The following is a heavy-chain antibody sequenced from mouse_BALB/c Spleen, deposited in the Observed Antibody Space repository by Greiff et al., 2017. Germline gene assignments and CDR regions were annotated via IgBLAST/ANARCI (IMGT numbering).Heavy chain of an antibody. Sequence: VQLKESGAELARPGASVKLSCKASGYTFSSYCMQWVKQRPGQGLEWIGAIYPGDGDTRYTQKFTGKATLTADKSSSTAYMQLSSLASEDSAVYYCARRITTDGGFAYWGQGTLVTVSA. D-gene: IGHD1-1*01. V-gene: IGHV1-87*01. CDR2: IYPGDGDT. CDR3: ARRITTDGGFAY. CDR1: GYTFSSYC. J-gene: IGHJ3*01.